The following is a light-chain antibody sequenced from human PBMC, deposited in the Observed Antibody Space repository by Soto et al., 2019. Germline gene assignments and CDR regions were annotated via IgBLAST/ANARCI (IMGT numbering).Light chain of an antibody. CDR2: GAT. CDR1: QSVSSNY. J-gene: IGKJ1*01. V-gene: IGKV3-20*01. Sequence: EIVLTQSPGTLSLSPGERATLSCRASQSVSSNYLAWYQQTPGQAPRLLMYGATSRATGIPDRFSGSGSGTDFTLTISRLEPEDFAVYYCQQYGNSPRSFGQGTKVGIK. CDR3: QQYGNSPRS.